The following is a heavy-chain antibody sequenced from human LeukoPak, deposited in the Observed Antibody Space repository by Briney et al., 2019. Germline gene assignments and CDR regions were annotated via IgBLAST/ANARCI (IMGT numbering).Heavy chain of an antibody. CDR3: ARAATVGSLYFDY. Sequence: PGGSLRLSCAASGFIVGSDYMSWVRQAPGKGLEWVSVIYSGGNTYYADSVKGRFTISRDNSKNTVYLQMNSLRAEDTAVYYCARAATVGSLYFDYWGQGTLVTVSS. D-gene: IGHD6-13*01. J-gene: IGHJ4*02. CDR2: IYSGGNT. CDR1: GFIVGSDY. V-gene: IGHV3-53*01.